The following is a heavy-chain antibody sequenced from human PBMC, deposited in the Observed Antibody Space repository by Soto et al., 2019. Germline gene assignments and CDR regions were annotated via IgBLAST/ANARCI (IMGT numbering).Heavy chain of an antibody. V-gene: IGHV3-21*02. CDR3: VRALDYDSSGYYEDLDY. Sequence: EAQLVESGGGRVKPGGSRPLSCAPSGFSFSSYSVNWVRQAPGKGLEWVSCISGTGNYIYYADSVKGRFTISRDNAKNSLYLQMNSLRAEDTAVYYCVRALDYDSSGYYEDLDYWGQGTLVTVSS. D-gene: IGHD3-22*01. CDR2: ISGTGNYI. CDR1: GFSFSSYS. J-gene: IGHJ4*02.